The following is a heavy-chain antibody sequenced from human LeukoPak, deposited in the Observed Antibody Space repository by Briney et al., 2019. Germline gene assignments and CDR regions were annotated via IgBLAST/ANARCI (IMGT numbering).Heavy chain of an antibody. CDR2: ISPIFGTA. V-gene: IGHV1-69*13. D-gene: IGHD6-13*01. CDR1: GGTFSSYA. CDR3: ARDSPEGRAAAPIPNWFDP. Sequence: AASVKVSCKASGGTFSSYAISWVRQAPGQGLEWMGGISPIFGTADYAQKFQGRVTITEDESKSTAYLELSSLRSEDTAVYYCARDSPEGRAAAPIPNWFDPWGQGTLVTVSS. J-gene: IGHJ5*02.